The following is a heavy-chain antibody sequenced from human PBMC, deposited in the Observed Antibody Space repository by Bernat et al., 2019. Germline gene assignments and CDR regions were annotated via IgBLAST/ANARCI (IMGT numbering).Heavy chain of an antibody. D-gene: IGHD6-13*01. CDR1: GFTFSSYA. CDR2: ISYDGSNK. V-gene: IGHV3-30*01. CDR3: ARALQPEKGSSWYGGYFDY. J-gene: IGHJ4*02. Sequence: QVQLVESGGGVVQPGRSLRLSCAASGFTFSSYAMHWVRQAPGKGLEWVAVISYDGSNKYYADSVKGRFTISRDNSKNTLYLQMNSLRAEDTAVYYCARALQPEKGSSWYGGYFDYWGQGTLVTVSS.